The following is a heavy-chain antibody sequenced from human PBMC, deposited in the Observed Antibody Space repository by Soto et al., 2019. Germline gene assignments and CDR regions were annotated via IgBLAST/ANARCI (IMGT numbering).Heavy chain of an antibody. J-gene: IGHJ4*02. D-gene: IGHD3-22*01. Sequence: QVQLVQSGAEEMKPGASVKVSCKASGYTLTRYSIHWVRQAPGQRLEWMGWINAGNGNTKCSQKFQGRVTITRDTSASTAYMELPGLRSEDTAVYYCAILGTYYFDNSDNYFDFWGQGTLVTVSS. CDR3: AILGTYYFDNSDNYFDF. CDR2: INAGNGNT. CDR1: GYTLTRYS. V-gene: IGHV1-3*05.